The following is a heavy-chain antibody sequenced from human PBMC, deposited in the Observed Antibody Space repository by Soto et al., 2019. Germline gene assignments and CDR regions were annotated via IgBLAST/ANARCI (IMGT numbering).Heavy chain of an antibody. V-gene: IGHV3-74*01. CDR1: GFTFSNYW. J-gene: IGHJ4*02. CDR2: INSDGSTT. D-gene: IGHD3-22*01. Sequence: EVQLVESGGGLVQPGGSLRLSCAASGFTFSNYWMHWVRQVPGQGLVWVSRINSDGSTTTYADSVKGRYTISRDNAKNTLFLQMKSLTVDDTAIYYCGRLGYGGNYNKEPEDWGRGTLVTVS. CDR3: GRLGYGGNYNKEPED.